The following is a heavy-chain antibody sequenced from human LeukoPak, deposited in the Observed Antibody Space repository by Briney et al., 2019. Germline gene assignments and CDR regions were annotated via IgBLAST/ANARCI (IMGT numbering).Heavy chain of an antibody. V-gene: IGHV1-8*01. J-gene: IGHJ3*02. CDR3: ARTRGYDAFDI. CDR2: NPNSGNT. CDR1: GYTFTSYD. Sequence: ASVKVSCKASGYTFTSYDINWVRQATGQGLEWMNPNSGNTGYAQKFQGRVTMTRNTSISTAYMELSSLRSEDTAVYYCARTRGYDAFDIWGQGTMVTVSP. D-gene: IGHD3-3*01.